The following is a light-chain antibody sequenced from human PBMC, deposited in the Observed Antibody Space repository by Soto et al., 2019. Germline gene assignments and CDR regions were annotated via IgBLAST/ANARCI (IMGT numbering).Light chain of an antibody. Sequence: IVLTQSPATLSLSPGERATLSYRASQSVSSYLAWYQHKPGQAPRLLIYDASSRATGIPARFSGSGSGTDFTLTISSLEPEDFAVYYCQQRLMTFGQGTKVEI. CDR1: QSVSSY. CDR3: QQRLMT. J-gene: IGKJ1*01. CDR2: DAS. V-gene: IGKV3-11*01.